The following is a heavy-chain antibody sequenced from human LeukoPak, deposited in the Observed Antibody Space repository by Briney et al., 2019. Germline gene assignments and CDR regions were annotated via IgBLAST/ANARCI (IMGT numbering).Heavy chain of an antibody. Sequence: SETLSLTCTVSGGSISSSSYYWGWIRQPPGKGLEWIGSIYYSGSTYYNPSLKSRVTISVDTSKNQFSLKLSSVTAADTAVYFCARDRQLVDFDYWGQGTLVTVSS. CDR2: IYYSGST. CDR3: ARDRQLVDFDY. J-gene: IGHJ4*02. V-gene: IGHV4-39*07. D-gene: IGHD6-13*01. CDR1: GGSISSSSYY.